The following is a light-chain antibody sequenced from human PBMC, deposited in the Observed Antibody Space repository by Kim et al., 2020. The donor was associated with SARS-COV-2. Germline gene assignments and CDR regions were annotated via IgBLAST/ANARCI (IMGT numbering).Light chain of an antibody. CDR1: QSISSW. Sequence: GDRVTITCRASQSISSWLAWYQQKPGKAPKLLIYDASSLESGVPSRFSGGGSGTEFTLTISSLQPDDFATYYCQQYNSYSYTFGQGTKLEI. V-gene: IGKV1-5*01. CDR3: QQYNSYSYT. J-gene: IGKJ2*01. CDR2: DAS.